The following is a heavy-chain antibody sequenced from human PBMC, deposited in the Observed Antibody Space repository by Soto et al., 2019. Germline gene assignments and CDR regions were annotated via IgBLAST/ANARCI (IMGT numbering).Heavy chain of an antibody. J-gene: IGHJ3*02. CDR2: IYHSGST. D-gene: IGHD4-17*01. CDR1: GGSISRGGYS. CDR3: GRRDYANAFDN. V-gene: IGHV4-30-2*01. Sequence: QLQLQESGSGLVTPSQTLSLTCAVSGGSISRGGYSWNWIRQPPGKGLEWIGNIYHSGSTYYNASLKSRVTISVHRTKNQFSLKLSSVTAADTAVYYCGRRDYANAFDNWCQGTMFTVS.